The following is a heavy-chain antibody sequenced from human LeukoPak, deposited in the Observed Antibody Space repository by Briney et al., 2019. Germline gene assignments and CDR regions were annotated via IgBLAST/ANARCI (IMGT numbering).Heavy chain of an antibody. D-gene: IGHD6-13*01. Sequence: GRSLRLSCAASGFTFSSYGMHWVRQAPGKGLEWVAVISYDGSNKYYADSVKGRFTISRDNSKNTLYLQMNSLRAEDTAVYYCTKDLSSSWARSAFDIWGQGTMVTVSS. CDR2: ISYDGSNK. V-gene: IGHV3-30*18. CDR1: GFTFSSYG. J-gene: IGHJ3*02. CDR3: TKDLSSSWARSAFDI.